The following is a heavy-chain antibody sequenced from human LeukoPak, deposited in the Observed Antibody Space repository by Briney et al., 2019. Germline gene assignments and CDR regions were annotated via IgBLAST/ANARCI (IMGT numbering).Heavy chain of an antibody. V-gene: IGHV3-23*01. CDR1: GFSFSVYA. D-gene: IGHD3-16*01. CDR3: AKDNADYPIYYFDS. J-gene: IGHJ4*02. CDR2: FGGSGGGP. Sequence: GGSLRLSCAASGFSFSVYAMNWVRQAPGKGLEWVSSFGGSGGGPWHAASVKGRFSISRDNSKSTLYLQMNSLRAEDAAVYYCAKDNADYPIYYFDSWGQGTLVTVSS.